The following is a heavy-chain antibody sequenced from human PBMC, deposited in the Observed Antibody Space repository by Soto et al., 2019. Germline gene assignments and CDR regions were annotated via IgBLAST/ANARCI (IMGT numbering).Heavy chain of an antibody. Sequence: EVQLLESGGGLVQPGGSLRLSCAASGFTFSNYAVTWVRQAPGQGLEWVSTISGSGGSTYYADSVKGRFTISTDNSKNLLYLKMNNLRAKDTAVYYCAKDQGTSWYEIDYWGQGTLFTVSS. CDR1: GFTFSNYA. J-gene: IGHJ4*02. V-gene: IGHV3-23*01. CDR3: AKDQGTSWYEIDY. D-gene: IGHD6-13*01. CDR2: ISGSGGST.